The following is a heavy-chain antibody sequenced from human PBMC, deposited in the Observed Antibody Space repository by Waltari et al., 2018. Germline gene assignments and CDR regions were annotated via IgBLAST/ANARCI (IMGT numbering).Heavy chain of an antibody. CDR1: GYTFTGYY. Sequence: QVQLVQSGAEVKKPGASVKVSCKASGYTFTGYYMHWVRQAPGQGLGLLGWINPNSGGTNYGQKFQGRDTMTRHTSISTAYMELSRLRSDDTAGYYCARPSYGSGSFDYWGQGTLVTVSS. V-gene: IGHV1-2*02. CDR2: INPNSGGT. D-gene: IGHD3-10*01. CDR3: ARPSYGSGSFDY. J-gene: IGHJ4*02.